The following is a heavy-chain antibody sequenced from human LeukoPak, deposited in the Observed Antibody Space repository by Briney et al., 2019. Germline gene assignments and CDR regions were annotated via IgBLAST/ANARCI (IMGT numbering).Heavy chain of an antibody. CDR2: IWYDGSNK. CDR3: AREGPRGNSKFDY. CDR1: GFIFNSYG. D-gene: IGHD2/OR15-2a*01. V-gene: IGHV3-33*01. Sequence: GRSLRLSCAASGFIFNSYGMHWVRQAPGKGLEWVALIWYDGSNKYYTDSVKGRFTISRDNSKNTLYLEMNSLRAEDTAIYYCAREGPRGNSKFDYWGQGPLVTVSS. J-gene: IGHJ4*02.